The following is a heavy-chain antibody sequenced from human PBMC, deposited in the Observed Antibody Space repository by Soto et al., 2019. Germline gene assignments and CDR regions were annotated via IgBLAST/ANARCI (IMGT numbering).Heavy chain of an antibody. V-gene: IGHV5-51*01. CDR2: IYPGDSDT. CDR3: VRLTGKSAYGLDV. CDR1: GYSFTSYW. D-gene: IGHD7-27*01. Sequence: GESLKISCKGSGYSFTSYWIGWVRQMPGKGLEWMGIIYPGDSDTRYSPSFQGQVTISADKFTSTAYLEWRSLKASDSAMYYCVRLTGKSAYGLDVWGQGTTVTVSS. J-gene: IGHJ6*02.